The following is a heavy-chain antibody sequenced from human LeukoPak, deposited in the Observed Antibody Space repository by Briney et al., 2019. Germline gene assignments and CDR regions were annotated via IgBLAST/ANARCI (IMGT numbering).Heavy chain of an antibody. CDR2: IYYSGST. CDR1: GGSISSYY. D-gene: IGHD3-10*01. CDR3: ARVSVAAGVDY. V-gene: IGHV4-59*12. Sequence: SETLSLTCTVSGGSISSYYWSWIRQPPGKGLEWIGYIYYSGSTNYNPSLKSRVTISVDTSKNQFSLKLSSVTAADTAVYYCARVSVAAGVDYWGQGTLVTVSS. J-gene: IGHJ4*02.